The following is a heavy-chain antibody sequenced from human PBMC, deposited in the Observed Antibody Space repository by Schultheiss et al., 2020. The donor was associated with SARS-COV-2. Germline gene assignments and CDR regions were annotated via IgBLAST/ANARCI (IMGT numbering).Heavy chain of an antibody. CDR1: GYTFSSYA. J-gene: IGHJ6*02. Sequence: GGSLRLSCAASGYTFSSYAMSWVRQAPGKGLEWVSAISGSGGSTYYADSVKGRFTISRDNSKNTLYLQMNSLRAEDTAVYYCAKDGPDPYYYGMDVWGQGTTVTVSS. CDR3: AKDGPDPYYYGMDV. V-gene: IGHV3-23*01. CDR2: ISGSGGST.